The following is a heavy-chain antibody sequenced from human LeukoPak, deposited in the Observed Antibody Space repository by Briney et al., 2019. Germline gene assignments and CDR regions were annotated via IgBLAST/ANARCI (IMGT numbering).Heavy chain of an antibody. Sequence: GGSLRLSCAGSGFTFSSYTMNWVRQAPGKGLEWVSYITSTGSYIYYADSMKGRFTISRDNAKNTLYLQMNSLRAEDTAVYYCARDNYDSSGYPLATYYYYYYMDVWGKGTTVTISS. D-gene: IGHD3-22*01. CDR3: ARDNYDSSGYPLATYYYYYYMDV. V-gene: IGHV3-21*06. J-gene: IGHJ6*03. CDR2: ITSTGSYI. CDR1: GFTFSSYT.